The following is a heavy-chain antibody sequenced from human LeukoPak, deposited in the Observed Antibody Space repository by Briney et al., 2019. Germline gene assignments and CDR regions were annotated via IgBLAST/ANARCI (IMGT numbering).Heavy chain of an antibody. CDR3: ARRAELLWFGQLIEAFDF. V-gene: IGHV4-59*01. D-gene: IGHD3-10*01. Sequence: SETLSLTCTVSGGSISGYYWSWIRQSRGKGLEWIGFMYYSGRTSYNPSLKSRVTISVDTSKNQFSLKLTSVTAADTAVYYCARRAELLWFGQLIEAFDFWGQGTMVTVSS. CDR2: MYYSGRT. CDR1: GGSISGYY. J-gene: IGHJ3*01.